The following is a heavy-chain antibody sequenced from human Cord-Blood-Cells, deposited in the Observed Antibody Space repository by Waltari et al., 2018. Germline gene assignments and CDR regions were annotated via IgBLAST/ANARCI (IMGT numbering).Heavy chain of an antibody. D-gene: IGHD1-26*01. CDR3: ARERMYSGSYDAFDI. Sequence: QVQLVQSGAEVKKPGTSVKVSCKASEGTFSSYDISWVRQAPGQGLEWMGGIIPIFGTANYAQKYQGRVTITADESTSTAYMELSSLRSEDTAVYYCARERMYSGSYDAFDIWGQGTMVTVSS. J-gene: IGHJ3*02. V-gene: IGHV1-69*01. CDR1: EGTFSSYD. CDR2: IIPIFGTA.